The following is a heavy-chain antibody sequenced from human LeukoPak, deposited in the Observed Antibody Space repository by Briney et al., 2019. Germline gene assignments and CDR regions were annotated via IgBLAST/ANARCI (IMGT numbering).Heavy chain of an antibody. D-gene: IGHD6-19*01. V-gene: IGHV4-4*07. Sequence: SETLSLTCTVSGGSISSYYWSWIRQPAGKGLEWIGRINTSGSTNYNPSLKSRVTISVDTSKNQFSLRLTSVTAADTAVYYCARDHGSSGWSIRLNYYFDYWGQGTLVTVSS. CDR2: INTSGST. CDR3: ARDHGSSGWSIRLNYYFDY. CDR1: GGSISSYY. J-gene: IGHJ4*02.